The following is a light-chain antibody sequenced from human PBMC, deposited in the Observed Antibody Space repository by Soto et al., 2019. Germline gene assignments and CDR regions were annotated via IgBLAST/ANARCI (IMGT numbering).Light chain of an antibody. CDR3: QQYHDYWT. CDR1: QSISGW. J-gene: IGKJ1*01. Sequence: DIQMTQSPSTLSASIGDRVTITRRASQSISGWLAWYQQKPGKAPKLLISDVSSLESGVPSRFSGSGSGTEFTLTISSLQPDDFAVYYCQQYHDYWTFGPGTKVDIK. V-gene: IGKV1-5*01. CDR2: DVS.